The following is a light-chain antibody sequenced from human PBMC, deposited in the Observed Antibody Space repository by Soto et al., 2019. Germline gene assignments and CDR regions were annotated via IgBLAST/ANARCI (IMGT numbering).Light chain of an antibody. J-gene: IGKJ5*01. Sequence: DIQMTQSPSSLSASVGNRVTITCRASQSISTYLNWYQKKPGKAPNLLIYDASRLQSGVPSRFSGSGGGTDFTLSISRVQPEDFATYFCQQSYMDPITFGQGTRLEIK. V-gene: IGKV1-39*01. CDR1: QSISTY. CDR2: DAS. CDR3: QQSYMDPIT.